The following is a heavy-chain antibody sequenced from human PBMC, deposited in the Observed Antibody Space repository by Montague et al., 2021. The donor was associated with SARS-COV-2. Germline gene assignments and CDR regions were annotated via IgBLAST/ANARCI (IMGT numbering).Heavy chain of an antibody. D-gene: IGHD6-19*01. CDR2: IDWDDDT. Sequence: PALVKPTQTLTLTCTFSGFSVSTSGLCVSWIRQPPGKALEWLALIDWDDDTYYSTSLKTRLAISKDTSKNQVVLTMTDMDPVDTGTYYCARIPGYSSGGGPDGSFDSGARGTRVTVP. V-gene: IGHV2-70*01. J-gene: IGHJ2*01. CDR3: ARIPGYSSGGGPDGSFDS. CDR1: GFSVSTSGLC.